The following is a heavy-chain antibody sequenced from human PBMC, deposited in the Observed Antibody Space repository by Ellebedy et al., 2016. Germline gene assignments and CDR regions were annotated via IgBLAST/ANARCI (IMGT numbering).Heavy chain of an antibody. CDR2: SSFSGDRT. D-gene: IGHD3-22*01. CDR3: AKERGSGYYCFDY. CDR1: GFTFNNYA. J-gene: IGHJ4*02. V-gene: IGHV3-23*01. Sequence: GGSLRLSCSASGFTFNNYAMSWVRQAPGKGLQWGSTSSFSGDRTYYADSVKGRFTISRDNDKNSLYLEMNSLRAEDTAVYYCAKERGSGYYCFDYWGQGTLVTVSS.